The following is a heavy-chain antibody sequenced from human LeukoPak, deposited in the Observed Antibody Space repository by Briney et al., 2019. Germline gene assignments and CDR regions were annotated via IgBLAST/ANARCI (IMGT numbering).Heavy chain of an antibody. CDR3: AKGGYDSYGTYFDY. J-gene: IGHJ4*02. V-gene: IGHV3-23*01. CDR2: ISGSGGTT. CDR1: GFTFSSYA. D-gene: IGHD5-18*01. Sequence: GGSLRLSCAASGFTFSSYAMSWVRQPPGKGLEWVSAISGSGGTTYYADSVKGRFTISRDNSKNTLYLQMNSLRAEDTAVYYCAKGGYDSYGTYFDYWGRGTLVTVSS.